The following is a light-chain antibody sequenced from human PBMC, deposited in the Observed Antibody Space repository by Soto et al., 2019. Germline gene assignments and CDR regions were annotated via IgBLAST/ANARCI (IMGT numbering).Light chain of an antibody. CDR3: QQYGSSPPYT. Sequence: DMVLTQSPGTLYLSTGERATLSCRASQRVSGNYLAWYQQKPGQSPRLLIYGSSDRATGIPARFSGSGSETDFTLTISRVEPEDFAVYYVQQYGSSPPYTFGQGTRLEI. CDR2: GSS. CDR1: QRVSGNY. J-gene: IGKJ2*01. V-gene: IGKV3-20*01.